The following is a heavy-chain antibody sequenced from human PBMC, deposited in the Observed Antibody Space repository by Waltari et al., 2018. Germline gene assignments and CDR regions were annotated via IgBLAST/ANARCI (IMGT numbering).Heavy chain of an antibody. V-gene: IGHV3-74*01. D-gene: IGHD3-10*01. CDR2: IKDDGSTT. CDR1: GFSFSTYW. Sequence: EVQLVESGGGLVQPGGSLRLSCAASGFSFSTYWLNWARPAPGEGRMWVSRIKDDGSTTNYADSVKGRFTISRDNAKNTLYLQMNSLRADDTAVYYCVRSGFLDVWGQGTTVTVSS. J-gene: IGHJ6*02. CDR3: VRSGFLDV.